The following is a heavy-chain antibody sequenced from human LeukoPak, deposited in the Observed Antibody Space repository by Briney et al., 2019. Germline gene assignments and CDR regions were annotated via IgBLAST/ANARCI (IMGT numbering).Heavy chain of an antibody. V-gene: IGHV4-59*01. Sequence: SETLSLTGTVSGGSISSYCLSWIRQPPGKGLEGIGYIYYIGSTNYNPSLKSRVTISVDTSKNQFSLKLSSVTAAATAVYCCERGPVGNWFDPWGQGTLVTVSS. D-gene: IGHD2-15*01. J-gene: IGHJ5*02. CDR3: ERGPVGNWFDP. CDR1: GGSISSYC. CDR2: IYYIGST.